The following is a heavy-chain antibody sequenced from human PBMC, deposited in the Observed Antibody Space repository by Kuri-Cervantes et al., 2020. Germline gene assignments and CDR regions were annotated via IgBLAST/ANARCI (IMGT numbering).Heavy chain of an antibody. CDR3: AKDIGYDILTGYYGMDV. J-gene: IGHJ6*02. D-gene: IGHD3-9*01. CDR2: IKEDGNQK. V-gene: IGHV3-7*03. CDR1: GFTFSDYW. Sequence: GESLKISCAASGFTFSDYWMSWVRQAPGKGLEWVANIKEDGNQKYYVDSVKGRFTIPRDNVENSLYLQMNSLRAEDTALYYCAKDIGYDILTGYYGMDVWGQGTTVTVSS.